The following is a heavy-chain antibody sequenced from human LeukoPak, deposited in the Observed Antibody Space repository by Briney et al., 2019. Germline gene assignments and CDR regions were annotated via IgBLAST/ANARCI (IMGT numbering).Heavy chain of an antibody. V-gene: IGHV3-20*04. CDR1: GFTFDDYG. D-gene: IGHD2-2*01. Sequence: GGSLRLSCAASGFTFDDYGMSWVRQAPGKGLEWVSGINWNGGSTGYADSVKGRFTISRDNAKNSLYLQMNSLRAEDTAVYYCARGIGSIVVVPAANRGNWFDPWGQGTLVTVSS. CDR2: INWNGGST. CDR3: ARGIGSIVVVPAANRGNWFDP. J-gene: IGHJ5*02.